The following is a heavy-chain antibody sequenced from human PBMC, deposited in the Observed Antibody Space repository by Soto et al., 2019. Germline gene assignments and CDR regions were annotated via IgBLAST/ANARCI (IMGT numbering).Heavy chain of an antibody. V-gene: IGHV4-30-4*01. CDR3: ARERGYDFWSGYSGWGGYYGMDV. Sequence: PSETLSLTCTVSGGSISSGDYYWSWIRQPPGKGLEWIGYIYYSGSTYYNPSLKSRGTISVDTSKNQFSLKLSSVTAADTAVYYCARERGYDFWSGYSGWGGYYGMDVWGQGTTVTVSS. CDR2: IYYSGST. CDR1: GGSISSGDYY. D-gene: IGHD3-3*01. J-gene: IGHJ6*02.